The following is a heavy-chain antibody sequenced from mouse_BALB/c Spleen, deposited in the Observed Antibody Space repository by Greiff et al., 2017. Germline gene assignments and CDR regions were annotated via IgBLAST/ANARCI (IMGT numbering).Heavy chain of an antibody. J-gene: IGHJ2*01. V-gene: IGHV1-9*01. CDR2: ILPGSGST. D-gene: IGHD1-1*01. Sequence: VKLMESGAELMKPGASVKISCKATGYTFSSYWIEWVKQRPGHGLEWIGEILPGSGSTNYNEKFKGKATFTADTSSNTAYMQLSSLTSEDSAVYYCARGDYYYGSSYYFDYWGQGTTLTVSS. CDR1: GYTFSSYW. CDR3: ARGDYYYGSSYYFDY.